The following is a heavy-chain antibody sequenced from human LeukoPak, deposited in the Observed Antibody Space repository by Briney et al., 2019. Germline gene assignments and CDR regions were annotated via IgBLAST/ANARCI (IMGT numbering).Heavy chain of an antibody. CDR2: ISWNSGSI. Sequence: GRSLRLSCAASGFTFDDYAMHWVRQAPGKGLEWVSGISWNSGSIGYADSVKGRFTISRDNAKNSLYLQMNSLRAEDTALYYCATGGDFDYWGQGTLVTVSS. D-gene: IGHD3-10*01. V-gene: IGHV3-9*01. CDR1: GFTFDDYA. J-gene: IGHJ4*02. CDR3: ATGGDFDY.